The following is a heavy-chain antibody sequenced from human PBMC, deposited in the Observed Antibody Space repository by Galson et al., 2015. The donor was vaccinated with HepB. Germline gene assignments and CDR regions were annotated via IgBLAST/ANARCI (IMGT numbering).Heavy chain of an antibody. CDR2: INPSGGST. J-gene: IGHJ6*02. CDR1: GYTFTSYY. CDR3: ARDLGVVAAFYYYYGMDV. V-gene: IGHV1-46*01. Sequence: SVKVSCKASGYTFTSYYMHWVRQAPGQGLEWMGIINPSGGSTSYAQKFQGRVTMTRDTSTNTVYMELSSLRSEDTAVYYCARDLGVVAAFYYYYGMDVWGQGTTVTVSS. D-gene: IGHD2-15*01.